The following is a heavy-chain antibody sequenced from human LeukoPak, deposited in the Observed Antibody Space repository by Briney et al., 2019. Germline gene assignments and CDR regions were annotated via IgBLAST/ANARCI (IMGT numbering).Heavy chain of an antibody. V-gene: IGHV4-4*07. D-gene: IGHD3-10*01. CDR3: ARDRVVRGVIILYGMDV. Sequence: SETPSLTCTVSGGSISSYYWSWIRQPAGKGLEWIGRIYTTGSTNYNPSLKSRVTMSVDTSKNQFSLKLSSVTAADTAVYYCARDRVVRGVIILYGMDVWGQGTTVTVSS. CDR1: GGSISSYY. CDR2: IYTTGST. J-gene: IGHJ6*02.